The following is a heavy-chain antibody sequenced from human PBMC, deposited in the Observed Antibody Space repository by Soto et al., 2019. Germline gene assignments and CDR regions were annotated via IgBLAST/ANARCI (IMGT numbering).Heavy chain of an antibody. D-gene: IGHD2-8*01. V-gene: IGHV4-31*03. CDR2: IYYSGTT. CDR1: GGSVSSGGYY. J-gene: IGHJ4*02. Sequence: SETLSLTCTVSGGSVSSGGYYWSWIRQHPGTGLEWIGYIYYSGTTYFNPSLKSRASISLDTSKNEFSLKLTSVTAADTAVYYCARRALPQCINGVCYKDGFWDYWGQGALVTVS. CDR3: ARRALPQCINGVCYKDGFWDY.